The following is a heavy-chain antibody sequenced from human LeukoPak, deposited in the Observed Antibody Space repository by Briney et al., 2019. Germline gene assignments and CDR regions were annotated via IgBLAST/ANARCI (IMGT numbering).Heavy chain of an antibody. V-gene: IGHV4-34*01. CDR1: GGSFSGYY. CDR2: INHSGST. CDR3: ARSRHRIAVAGGSAFDI. D-gene: IGHD6-19*01. Sequence: PSETLSLTCAVYGGSFSGYYWSWIRQPPGKGLEWIGEINHSGSTNYNPSLKSRVTISVDTSKNQFSLKLSSVTAADTAVYYCARSRHRIAVAGGSAFDIWGQGTMVTVSS. J-gene: IGHJ3*02.